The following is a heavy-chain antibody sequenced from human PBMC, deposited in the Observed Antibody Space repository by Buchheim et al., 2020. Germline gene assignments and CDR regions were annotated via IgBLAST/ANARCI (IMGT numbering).Heavy chain of an antibody. D-gene: IGHD3-10*01. Sequence: QVQVMESGGGLVKPGGSLRLSCAASGFTFSDYYMSWIRQAPGKGLEWVSYISSSGTYTNYADSVKGRFTISRDNAENSLYLQMTRLRAEDTAVYYCARDPGYYDSGAYYYGLDVWGQGTT. CDR2: ISSSGTYT. CDR3: ARDPGYYDSGAYYYGLDV. CDR1: GFTFSDYY. J-gene: IGHJ6*02. V-gene: IGHV3-11*06.